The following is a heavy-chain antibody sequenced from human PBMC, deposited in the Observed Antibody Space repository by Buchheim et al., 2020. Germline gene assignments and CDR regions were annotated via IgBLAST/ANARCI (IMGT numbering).Heavy chain of an antibody. J-gene: IGHJ4*02. D-gene: IGHD3-22*01. CDR3: ARGLYSSGYQGPFDY. V-gene: IGHV3-33*01. CDR2: IWYDGSTK. CDR1: GFTFSSSG. Sequence: QVQLVESGGGVVQPGRSLRLSCAASGFTFSSSGMHWVRQAPGKGLEWVAVIWYDGSTKYYADSVKGRFTISRDNSKNTLYLQMNSLRAEDTAVYYCARGLYSSGYQGPFDYWGQGTL.